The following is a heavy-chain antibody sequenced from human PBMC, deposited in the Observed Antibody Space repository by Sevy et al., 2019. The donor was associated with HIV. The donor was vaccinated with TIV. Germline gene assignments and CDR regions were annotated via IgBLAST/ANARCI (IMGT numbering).Heavy chain of an antibody. CDR3: VRDERAIASHFDY. CDR1: GFIFSSYT. CDR2: FDRTDIT. V-gene: IGHV3-48*02. D-gene: IGHD2-21*01. Sequence: GGSLRLSCAASGFIFSSYTMNWVRQSPEKGLEWVATFDRTDITHYADSVKGRFIISRDTAKNSLFLQMNSLRDDDTAMYFCVRDERAIASHFDYWGRGTLVTVSS. J-gene: IGHJ4*02.